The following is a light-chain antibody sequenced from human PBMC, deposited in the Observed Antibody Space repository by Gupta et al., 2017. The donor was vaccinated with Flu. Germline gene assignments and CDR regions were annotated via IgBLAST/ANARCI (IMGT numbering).Light chain of an antibody. V-gene: IGKV6-21*01. CDR2: DAF. Sequence: PVFRSWIPEGKVTITCRGSKTIGTRLQWSQKKPDQAPNLILKDAFMSLGGVPWRFRDSGSVTDFTLTINHLEAEDAATYYFHQSSNLPWTFGQGTKVEIK. CDR3: HQSSNLPWT. J-gene: IGKJ1*01. CDR1: KTIGTR.